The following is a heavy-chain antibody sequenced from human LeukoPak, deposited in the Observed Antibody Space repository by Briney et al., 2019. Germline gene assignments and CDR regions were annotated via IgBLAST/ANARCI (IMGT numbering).Heavy chain of an antibody. V-gene: IGHV3-53*01. J-gene: IGHJ3*02. Sequence: GGSLRLSCAASGFTVSSNYMSWVRQAPGKGLEWVSVIYSGGSTYYADSVKGRFTISRDNSKNTLYLQMNSLRAEGTAVYYCARRISYYYDSSGSYKAHDAFDIWGQGTMVTVSS. CDR3: ARRISYYYDSSGSYKAHDAFDI. CDR2: IYSGGST. CDR1: GFTVSSNY. D-gene: IGHD3-22*01.